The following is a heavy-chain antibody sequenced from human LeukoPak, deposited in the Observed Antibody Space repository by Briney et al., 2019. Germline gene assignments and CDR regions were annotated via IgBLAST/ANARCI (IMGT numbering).Heavy chain of an antibody. CDR2: ISYDGSNK. J-gene: IGHJ3*02. CDR1: GFTFSSYA. CDR3: ARQNYYDSSAPGGAFDI. V-gene: IGHV3-30*01. Sequence: GGSLRLSCAASGFTFSSYAMHWVRQAPGKGLEWVAVISYDGSNKYYADSVKGRFTISRDNSKNTLYLQMNSLRAEDTAVYYCARQNYYDSSAPGGAFDIWGQGTMVTVSS. D-gene: IGHD3-22*01.